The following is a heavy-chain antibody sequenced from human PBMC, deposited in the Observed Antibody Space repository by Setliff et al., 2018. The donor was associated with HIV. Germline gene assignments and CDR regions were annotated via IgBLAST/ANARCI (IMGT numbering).Heavy chain of an antibody. CDR2: IYPSDSKT. V-gene: IGHV5-51*01. Sequence: GESLKISCKGSGYVFANYWIGWVRQMPGTGLEWMGIIYPSDSKTIYGPSFQGQVTISVDTSTTTAYLQWSSLKASDTAMYYCTKQSDATISIEGGDCFDIWGQGTMVTV. CDR1: GYVFANYW. J-gene: IGHJ3*02. D-gene: IGHD2-21*01. CDR3: TKQSDATISIEGGDCFDI.